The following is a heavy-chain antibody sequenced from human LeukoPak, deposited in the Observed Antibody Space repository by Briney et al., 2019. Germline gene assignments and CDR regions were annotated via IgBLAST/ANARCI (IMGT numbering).Heavy chain of an antibody. CDR1: GFTFDDYA. CDR3: AKDMGIAVAGPRGFCDY. CDR2: ISWNSGSI. V-gene: IGHV3-9*01. Sequence: GGSLRLSCAASGFTFDDYAMHWVRQAPGKGLEWVSGISWNSGSIGHADSVKGRFTISRDNAKNSLYLQMNSLRAEDTALYYCAKDMGIAVAGPRGFCDYWGQGTLVTVSS. D-gene: IGHD6-19*01. J-gene: IGHJ4*02.